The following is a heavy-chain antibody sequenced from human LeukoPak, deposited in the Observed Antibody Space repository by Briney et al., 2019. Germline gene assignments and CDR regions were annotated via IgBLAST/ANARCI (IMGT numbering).Heavy chain of an antibody. J-gene: IGHJ4*02. CDR3: ARPPWGSGSYI. CDR1: GFTFSSNY. V-gene: IGHV3-53*01. CDR2: IYSGGST. Sequence: GGSLRLSCAASGFTFSSNYMSWVRQAPGKGLEGVAGIYSGGSTYYADSVKGRFTISRDNSKSTLYLQMNSLRAEDTAVYYCARPPWGSGSYIWGQGTLVTVSS. D-gene: IGHD3-10*01.